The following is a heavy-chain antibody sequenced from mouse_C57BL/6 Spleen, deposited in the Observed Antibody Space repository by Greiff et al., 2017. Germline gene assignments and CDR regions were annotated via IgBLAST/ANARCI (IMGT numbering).Heavy chain of an antibody. CDR2: ISSGSSTI. J-gene: IGHJ4*01. V-gene: IGHV5-17*01. D-gene: IGHD1-1*01. CDR3: ARLYGSYYYAMDY. CDR1: GFTFSDYG. Sequence: EVQLVESGGGLVKPGGSLKLSCAASGFTFSDYGMHWVRQAPEKGLEWVAYISSGSSTIYYADTVKGRFTISRDNAKNTLFLQMTSLRSEDTAMYYCARLYGSYYYAMDYWGQGTSVTVSS.